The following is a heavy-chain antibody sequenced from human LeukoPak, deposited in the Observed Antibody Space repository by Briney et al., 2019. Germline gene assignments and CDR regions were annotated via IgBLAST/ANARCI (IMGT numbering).Heavy chain of an antibody. V-gene: IGHV3-21*01. J-gene: IGHJ4*02. CDR1: GFTFSSYS. D-gene: IGHD1-20*01. CDR3: ARDNWIGAHYFDY. Sequence: GGSLRLSCAASGFTFSSYSMNWVRQAPGKGLEWVSFISTSSSYIYYADSVKGRFTISRDNARNSLYLHMNSLRAEDTAVYYCARDNWIGAHYFDYWGQGTLVTVSS. CDR2: ISTSSSYI.